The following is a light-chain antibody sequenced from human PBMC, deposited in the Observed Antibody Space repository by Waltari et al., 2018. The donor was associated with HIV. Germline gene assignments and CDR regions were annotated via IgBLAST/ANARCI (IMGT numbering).Light chain of an antibody. J-gene: IGKJ3*01. V-gene: IGKV1-33*01. CDR3: QQYDNLPT. Sequence: DIQMTQSPSSMSASVGDRVTITCQASQDISNYLNWYQQKPRKAPKLLIYDASNMKTGVPSRFSGSGSETDFTFTISSLQPEDIATYYCQQYDNLPTFGPGTKVDIK. CDR1: QDISNY. CDR2: DAS.